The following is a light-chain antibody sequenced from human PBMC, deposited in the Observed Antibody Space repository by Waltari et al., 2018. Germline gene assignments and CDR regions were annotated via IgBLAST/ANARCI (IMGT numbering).Light chain of an antibody. J-gene: IGLJ2*01. Sequence: SYELTQPPSVSVSPGQTASITCSGDKLGNKYAYWYQQKPGQSPVLVIYQHNKRPSGIPVGFSGSSSGNTATLTISGTQAMDEADYYCQAWDRTTVVFGGGTKLTVL. CDR1: KLGNKY. V-gene: IGLV3-1*01. CDR3: QAWDRTTVV. CDR2: QHN.